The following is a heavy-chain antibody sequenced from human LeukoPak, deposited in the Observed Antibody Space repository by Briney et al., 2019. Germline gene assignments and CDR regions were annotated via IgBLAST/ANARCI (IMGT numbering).Heavy chain of an antibody. V-gene: IGHV4-34*01. CDR3: ARGPRGAKSSGWYLLGFDY. J-gene: IGHJ4*02. Sequence: SETLSLTCAVYGGSFSSYYWSWIRQPPGKGLEWIGEINDSGGTNYNPSLKSRFTISVDTPMNQFSLKLSSVTAADTAIYYCARGPRGAKSSGWYLLGFDYWGQGTLVTVSS. CDR1: GGSFSSYY. CDR2: INDSGGT. D-gene: IGHD6-19*01.